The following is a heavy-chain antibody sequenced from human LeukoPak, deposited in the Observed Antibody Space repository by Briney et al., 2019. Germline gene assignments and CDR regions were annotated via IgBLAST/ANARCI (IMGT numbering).Heavy chain of an antibody. CDR3: ARDASRYYYDSSGYYFVY. CDR1: GYTFTSYA. D-gene: IGHD3-22*01. V-gene: IGHV1-3*01. J-gene: IGHJ4*02. Sequence: ASVKVSCKASGYTFTSYAMHWVRQAPAQRLEWMGWINAGNGNTKYSQKFQGRVTITRDTSASTAYMELSSLSSEDTAVYYCARDASRYYYDSSGYYFVYWGQGTLVTVSS. CDR2: INAGNGNT.